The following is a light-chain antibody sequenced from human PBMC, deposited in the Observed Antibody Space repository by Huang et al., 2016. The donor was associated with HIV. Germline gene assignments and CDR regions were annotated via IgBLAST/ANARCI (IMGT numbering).Light chain of an antibody. CDR2: EVS. J-gene: IGKJ1*01. CDR1: QSLLHTDGKTY. V-gene: IGKV2D-29*02. Sequence: DIVMAQAPLSLSVTPVQTASISCKSSQSLLHTDGKTYLYWYLQKPGQSPHLLIYEVSTRLSGVPYRFSGSGSGTDFTLTISRVEAEDAGIYYCMQSIHPATFGQGTKVEIK. CDR3: MQSIHPAT.